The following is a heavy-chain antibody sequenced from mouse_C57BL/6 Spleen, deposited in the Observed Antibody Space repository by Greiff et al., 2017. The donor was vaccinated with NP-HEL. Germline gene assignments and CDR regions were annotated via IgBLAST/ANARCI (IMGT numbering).Heavy chain of an antibody. CDR3: ARKEPAWFAY. CDR2: INPYNGGT. CDR1: GYTFTDYY. J-gene: IGHJ3*01. V-gene: IGHV1-19*01. Sequence: EVKLQQSGPVLVKPGASVKMSCKASGYTFTDYYMNWVKQSHGKSLEWIGVINPYNGGTSYNQKFKGKATLTVDKSSSTAYMELNSLTSEDSAVYYCARKEPAWFAYWGQGTLVTVSA.